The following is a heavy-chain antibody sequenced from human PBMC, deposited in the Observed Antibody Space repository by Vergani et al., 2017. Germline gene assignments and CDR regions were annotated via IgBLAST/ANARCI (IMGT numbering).Heavy chain of an antibody. CDR2: ISPGASTV. J-gene: IGHJ6*02. CDR1: GFKFSDHY. Sequence: LEESGGGSVKPGGSLRLSCAASGFKFSDHYMSWIRQAPGKGLEWVSHISPGASTVSYTDSVTGRFPVSRDNDNNSLTLDMTTLRVEGPAVYYYAKNPGISTTRHYYAMDVWGQGTTVTVSS. CDR3: AKNPGISTTRHYYAMDV. V-gene: IGHV3-11*04. D-gene: IGHD1-1*01.